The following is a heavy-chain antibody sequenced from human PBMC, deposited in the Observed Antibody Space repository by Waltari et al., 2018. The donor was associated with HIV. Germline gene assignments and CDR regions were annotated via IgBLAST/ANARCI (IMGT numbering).Heavy chain of an antibody. Sequence: VESGGGLVQPGGSLRLSCAASGFSLSGFWVSWVRQAPGKGLEWVANIKQDGSEQYYMDSVKGRFNISRDNTRNSLYLQMNSLRVDDTAIYYCARELYTGVGANYWGQGTLVTVSS. D-gene: IGHD5-12*01. J-gene: IGHJ4*01. CDR1: GFSLSGFW. CDR2: IKQDGSEQ. V-gene: IGHV3-7*03. CDR3: ARELYTGVGANY.